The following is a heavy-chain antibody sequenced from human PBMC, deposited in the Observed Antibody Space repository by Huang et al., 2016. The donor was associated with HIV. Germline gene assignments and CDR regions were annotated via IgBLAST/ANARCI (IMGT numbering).Heavy chain of an antibody. CDR2: VYQSGRT. CDR1: GDFISSTNYY. V-gene: IGHV4-39*01. CDR3: ASQHIGAAATWF. D-gene: IGHD6-13*01. Sequence: QLQLQESGPGQVKPSETLSLTCTVSGDFISSTNYYWGWIRQSPGKGLEWVGSVYQSGRTNYNPSLKRLVTLSVDTSRNQFSLRLNSVTAADTAVYYCASQHIGAAATWFWGRGTQVAVSS. J-gene: IGHJ4*02.